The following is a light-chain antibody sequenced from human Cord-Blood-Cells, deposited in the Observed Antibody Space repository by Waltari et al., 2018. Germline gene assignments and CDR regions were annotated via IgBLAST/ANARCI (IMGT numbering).Light chain of an antibody. V-gene: IGKV1-39*01. Sequence: DIQMTQSPSSLSASVGDRVTIPCRASQSISSYLNWYQQKPGKAPKLLIYAASSFQSGVPSRFSGIGSGTDFTLTIISLQPEDFATYYCQQSYSTPRTVGQVTKVEIK. CDR3: QQSYSTPRT. J-gene: IGKJ1*01. CDR2: AAS. CDR1: QSISSY.